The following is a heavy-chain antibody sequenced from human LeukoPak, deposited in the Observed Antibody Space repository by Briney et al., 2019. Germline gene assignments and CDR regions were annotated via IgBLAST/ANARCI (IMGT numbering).Heavy chain of an antibody. J-gene: IGHJ4*02. D-gene: IGHD3-10*01. CDR1: GFTFSNYW. CDR2: IKQDGGEK. V-gene: IGHV3-7*01. CDR3: ARESSGSGSSTDS. Sequence: PGGSLRLSCAAPGFTFSNYWMSWVRQAPGKGLKWVANIKQDGGEKYYVGSVKGRFTISRDNAKNSLYLQMNSLRADDTAVYYCARESSGSGSSTDSWGQGTLVTVSS.